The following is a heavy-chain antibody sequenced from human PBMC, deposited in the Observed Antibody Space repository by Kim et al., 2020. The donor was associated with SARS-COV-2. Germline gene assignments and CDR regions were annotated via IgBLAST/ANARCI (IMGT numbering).Heavy chain of an antibody. V-gene: IGHV3-48*02. Sequence: GGSLRLSCAASGFTFTSYGMSWVRQAPGRGLEWLSYISNKSELIYADSVEGRFKISRDNAKNSVYLQMRSLRDADTAIYYCARGYGSGTTPGWGQGTLVTVSP. CDR1: GFTFTSYG. CDR2: ISNKSEL. CDR3: ARGYGSGTTPG. J-gene: IGHJ4*02. D-gene: IGHD3-10*01.